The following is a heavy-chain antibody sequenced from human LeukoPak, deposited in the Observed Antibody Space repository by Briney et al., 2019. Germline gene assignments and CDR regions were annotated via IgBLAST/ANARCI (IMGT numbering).Heavy chain of an antibody. D-gene: IGHD4-17*01. V-gene: IGHV3-23*01. CDR2: IRGSGGST. Sequence: GGSLRLSCATSGFTFSSYAMSWVRQAPGKGLEWVSPIRGSGGSTYYADSVKGRFTISRDNSKNTLYLQMNSLRAEDTAVYYCAKDKVGDGDYAYYFDYWGQGTLVTVSS. J-gene: IGHJ4*02. CDR1: GFTFSSYA. CDR3: AKDKVGDGDYAYYFDY.